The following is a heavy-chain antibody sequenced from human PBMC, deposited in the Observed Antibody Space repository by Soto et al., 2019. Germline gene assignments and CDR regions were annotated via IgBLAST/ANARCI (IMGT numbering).Heavy chain of an antibody. D-gene: IGHD2-15*01. V-gene: IGHV1-69*13. CDR1: GGTFSSYA. CDR3: ARPLQGYCSGGSCYSGPGYYGMDV. CDR2: IIPIFGTA. Sequence: SVKVSCKASGGTFSSYAISWVRQAPGHGLEWMGGIIPIFGTANYAQKFQGRVTITADESTSTAYMELSSLRSEDTAVYYCARPLQGYCSGGSCYSGPGYYGMDVWGQGTTVTVSS. J-gene: IGHJ6*02.